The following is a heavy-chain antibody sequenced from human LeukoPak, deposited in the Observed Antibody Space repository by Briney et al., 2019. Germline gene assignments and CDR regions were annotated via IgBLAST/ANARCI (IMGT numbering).Heavy chain of an antibody. CDR1: GFTFSSYG. J-gene: IGHJ4*02. Sequence: GGSLRLSCAASGFTFSSYGMHWVRQAPGKGLEWVAFIRYDGSNKYYADSVKGRFTISRDNSKNTRYLQMNSLRAEDTAVYYFANEPVDYWGQGTLVTVSS. D-gene: IGHD1-14*01. V-gene: IGHV3-30*02. CDR3: ANEPVDY. CDR2: IRYDGSNK.